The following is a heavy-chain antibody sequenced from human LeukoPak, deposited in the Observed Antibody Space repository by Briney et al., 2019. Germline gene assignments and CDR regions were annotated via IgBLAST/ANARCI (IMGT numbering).Heavy chain of an antibody. D-gene: IGHD3-3*01. CDR2: ISSSGSTI. CDR3: ARALARSFDY. V-gene: IGHV3-48*04. J-gene: IGHJ4*02. CDR1: GFTFSSYS. Sequence: GGSLRLSCAASGFTFSSYSMNWVRQAPGKGLEWVSYISSSGSTIYYADSVKGRFTISRDNAKNSLYLQMNSLRAEDTAVYYCARALARSFDYWGQGTLVTVSS.